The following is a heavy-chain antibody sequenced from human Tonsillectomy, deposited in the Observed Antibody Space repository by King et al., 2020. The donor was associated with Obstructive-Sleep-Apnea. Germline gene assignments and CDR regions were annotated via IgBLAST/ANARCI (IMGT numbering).Heavy chain of an antibody. J-gene: IGHJ5*02. Sequence: VQLVESGGGLVQPGGSLRLSCAASGFTFSSYWMSWVRQAPGKGLEWVANIKQDGSEKYYVDSVKGRFTISRDNAKNSLYLQMNSLRAEDTAVYYSARDPILLWFGENNWFDPWGQGTLVTVSS. CDR1: GFTFSSYW. CDR3: ARDPILLWFGENNWFDP. D-gene: IGHD3-10*01. V-gene: IGHV3-7*03. CDR2: IKQDGSEK.